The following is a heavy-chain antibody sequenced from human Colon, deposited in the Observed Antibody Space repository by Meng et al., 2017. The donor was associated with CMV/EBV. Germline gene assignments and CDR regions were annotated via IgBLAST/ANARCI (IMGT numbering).Heavy chain of an antibody. CDR1: GASITSYY. CDR3: ARDSNLSGLAY. D-gene: IGHD3-10*01. V-gene: IGHV4-4*07. CDR2: VYISGNT. Sequence: VRRRVSGPGLVKPSGTLSLTCTVSGASITSYYWSWIRQPAGKGLEWIGRVYISGNTNYNPSLKSRVTMSIDTSKNQLSLNIRSVTAADTAVYYCARDSNLSGLAYWGQGTLVTVSS. J-gene: IGHJ4*02.